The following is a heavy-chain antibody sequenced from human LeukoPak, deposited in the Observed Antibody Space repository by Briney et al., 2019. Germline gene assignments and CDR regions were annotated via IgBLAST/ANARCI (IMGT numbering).Heavy chain of an antibody. V-gene: IGHV1-46*01. CDR3: TRDRVVPNAGPRLYNWFDP. Sequence: GASVKVSCKASGYTFTGYYMHWVRQAPGQGLEWMGIINPTTGVTNYAQKFQGRVSMTRDTSASTVYMELNSLRSEDTAVYYCTRDRVVPNAGPRLYNWFDPWGQGTLVTVSS. CDR1: GYTFTGYY. D-gene: IGHD2-2*01. J-gene: IGHJ5*02. CDR2: INPTTGVT.